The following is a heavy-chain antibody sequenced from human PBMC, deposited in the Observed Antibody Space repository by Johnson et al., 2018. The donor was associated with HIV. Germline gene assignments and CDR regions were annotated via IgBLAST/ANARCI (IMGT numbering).Heavy chain of an antibody. CDR3: ALSGGAAAYDAFDI. CDR2: FSWNSGSI. V-gene: IGHV3-23*04. CDR1: GFTFSSYA. J-gene: IGHJ3*02. Sequence: VQLVESGGGLVQPGGSLRLACAASGFTFSSYAMSWVRQAPGKGLEWVPGFSWNSGSIAYADSVKGRFTISRDNAKNSLYLQMNSLRAEDTAVYYCALSGGAAAYDAFDIWGQGTMVTVSS. D-gene: IGHD6-13*01.